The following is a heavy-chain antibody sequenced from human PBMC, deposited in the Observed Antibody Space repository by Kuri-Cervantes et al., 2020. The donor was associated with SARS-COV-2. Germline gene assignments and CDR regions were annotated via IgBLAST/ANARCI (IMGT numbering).Heavy chain of an antibody. D-gene: IGHD3-10*01. CDR3: ARSSEGPYYYYMDV. CDR1: GGSFNSYA. J-gene: IGHJ6*03. Sequence: SVKVSCKPSGGSFNSYAINWVRQAPGQGLEWMGGIIPIFGTANYAQKFQGRVTITTDESTSTAYMELSSLRSEDTAVYYCARSSEGPYYYYMDVWGKGTTVTVSS. CDR2: IIPIFGTA. V-gene: IGHV1-69*05.